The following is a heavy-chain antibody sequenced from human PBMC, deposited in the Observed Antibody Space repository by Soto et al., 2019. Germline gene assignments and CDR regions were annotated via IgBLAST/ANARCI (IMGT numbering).Heavy chain of an antibody. Sequence: EVQLLESGGGLVQPGGSLRLYCAASGFTFNNYAMTWVRQAPGKGLEWVSAISGGGDTTSYADSVKGRFTVSRDGSKNTLYLQMSSLRAEYTALYYCAKGRGGSGSLTPRVDFWGQGTLVTFSS. D-gene: IGHD3-10*01. J-gene: IGHJ4*02. CDR1: GFTFNNYA. CDR2: ISGGGDTT. CDR3: AKGRGGSGSLTPRVDF. V-gene: IGHV3-23*01.